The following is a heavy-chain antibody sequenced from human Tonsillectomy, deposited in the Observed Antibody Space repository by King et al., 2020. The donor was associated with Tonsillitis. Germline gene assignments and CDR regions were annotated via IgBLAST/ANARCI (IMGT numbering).Heavy chain of an antibody. CDR3: ARSLTYYYDSSGYYRPNYYYGVDV. CDR2: IFYSGST. D-gene: IGHD3-22*01. V-gene: IGHV4-30-4*01. Sequence: VQLQESGPGLVKPSQTLSLTCTVSGGSISSGDYYWSWIRQPPGKGLEWIGYIFYSGSTYYNPSLKSRVTISVDTSKNQFSLKLSSVTAADTAVYYCARSLTYYYDSSGYYRPNYYYGVDVWGRGTTVTVSS. J-gene: IGHJ6*02. CDR1: GGSISSGDYY.